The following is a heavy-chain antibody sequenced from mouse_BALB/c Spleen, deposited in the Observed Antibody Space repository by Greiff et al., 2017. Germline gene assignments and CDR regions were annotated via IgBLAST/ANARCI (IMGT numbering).Heavy chain of an antibody. CDR3: ARAHYYGSSSFAY. V-gene: IGHV1S135*01. CDR2: IDPYNGGT. J-gene: IGHJ3*01. Sequence: EVQLQQSGPELVKPGASVKISCKASGYSFTGYFMNWVMQSHGKSLEWIGYIDPYNGGTSYNQKFKGKATLTVDKSSSTAFMHLNSLTSEDSAVYYCARAHYYGSSSFAYWGQGTLVTVSA. D-gene: IGHD1-1*01. CDR1: GYSFTGYF.